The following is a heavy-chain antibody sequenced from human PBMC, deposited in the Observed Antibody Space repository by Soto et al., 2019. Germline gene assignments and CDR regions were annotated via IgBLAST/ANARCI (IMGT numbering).Heavy chain of an antibody. V-gene: IGHV1-46*01. CDR1: EYTFTSYY. Sequence: ASVKVSCKASEYTFTSYYMHWARQAPGQGLEWMGVINPSGGSTSYAQKFQGRVTMTRDTSTSTVYMQLSSLRSEDTAVYYCAQTVDTATIFQNWGQGTLVTVSS. J-gene: IGHJ1*01. CDR2: INPSGGST. D-gene: IGHD5-12*01. CDR3: AQTVDTATIFQN.